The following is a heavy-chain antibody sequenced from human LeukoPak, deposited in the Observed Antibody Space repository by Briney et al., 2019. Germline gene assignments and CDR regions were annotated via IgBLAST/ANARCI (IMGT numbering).Heavy chain of an antibody. D-gene: IGHD2-2*01. CDR3: ARNYIVVVPAAISYYYYYMDV. CDR2: IYYSGST. J-gene: IGHJ6*03. V-gene: IGHV4-39*07. Sequence: PSETLSLTCTVSGGSIGSTNYYWGWIRQPPGKGLEWIANIYYSGSTYYNPSLKSRVTISVDTSKNQFSLKLSSVTAADTAVYYCARNYIVVVPAAISYYYYYMDVWGKGTTVTISS. CDR1: GGSIGSTNYY.